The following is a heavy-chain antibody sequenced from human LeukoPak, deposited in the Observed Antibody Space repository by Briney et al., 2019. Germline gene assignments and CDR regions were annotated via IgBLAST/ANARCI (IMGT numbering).Heavy chain of an antibody. CDR1: GYTFTDYY. V-gene: IGHV1-69-2*01. D-gene: IGHD3-3*01. CDR3: ATLRFLEWFSCYYYMDV. CDR2: VDPEDGET. J-gene: IGHJ6*03. Sequence: ASVKVSCKVSGYTFTDYYMHWVQQAPGKGLEWMGLVDPEDGETIYAEKFQGRVTITADTSTDTAYMELSSLRSEDTAVYYCATLRFLEWFSCYYYMDVWGKGTTVTVSS.